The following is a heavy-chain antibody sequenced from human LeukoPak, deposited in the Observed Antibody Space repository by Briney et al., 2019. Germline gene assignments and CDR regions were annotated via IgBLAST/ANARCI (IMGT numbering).Heavy chain of an antibody. CDR1: GFTFSTYA. V-gene: IGHV3-23*01. J-gene: IGHJ4*02. Sequence: GGSLRLSCSSSGFTFSTYAMRWVRQAPGKGLEWVSAISGSGGSTYYADSVKGRFTISRDNSKNTLYLQMNSLRAEDTAVYYCAKDRPYCSGGSCYKMDYFDYWGQGTLVTVSS. D-gene: IGHD2-15*01. CDR3: AKDRPYCSGGSCYKMDYFDY. CDR2: ISGSGGST.